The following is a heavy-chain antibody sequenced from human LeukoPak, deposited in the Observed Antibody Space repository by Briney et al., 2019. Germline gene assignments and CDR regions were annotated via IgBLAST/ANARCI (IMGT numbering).Heavy chain of an antibody. D-gene: IGHD2/OR15-2a*01. V-gene: IGHV4-30-4*01. J-gene: IGHJ4*02. CDR1: GDSINSGDYY. CDR2: IYYSGST. CDR3: ARTRSNIFDY. Sequence: SQTLSLTCTVSGDSINSGDYYWSWIRQPPGKGLEWIGYIYYSGSTYYNPSLKSRVIISVDTSKNQFSLKLSSVTAADTAVYSCARTRSNIFDYWGQGTLVTVSS.